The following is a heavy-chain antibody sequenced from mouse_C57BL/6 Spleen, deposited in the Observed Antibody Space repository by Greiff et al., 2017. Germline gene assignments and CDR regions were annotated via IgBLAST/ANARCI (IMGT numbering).Heavy chain of an antibody. J-gene: IGHJ1*03. CDR1: GYSITSGYY. V-gene: IGHV3-6*01. CDR3: ASESGLRRGYFDV. D-gene: IGHD1-2*01. Sequence: EVQLQQSGPGLVKPSQSLSLTCSVTGYSITSGYYWNWIRQFPGNKLEWMGYISYDGSNNYNPSLKNRISITRDTSKNQFFLKLNSVTTEDTATYYCASESGLRRGYFDVWGTGTTVTVSS. CDR2: ISYDGSN.